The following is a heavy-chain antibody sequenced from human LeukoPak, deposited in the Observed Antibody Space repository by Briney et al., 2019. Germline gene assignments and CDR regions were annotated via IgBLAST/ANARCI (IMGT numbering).Heavy chain of an antibody. CDR2: ISGSGGST. V-gene: IGHV3-23*01. J-gene: IGHJ4*02. Sequence: GGSLTLSCAASGFTFSSYAMSWVRQAPGKGLEWVSAISGSGGSTYYADSVKGRFTISRDNSKNTLYLQMNSLRAEDTAVYYCARGGYSSGLDYWGQGTLVTVSS. CDR1: GFTFSSYA. D-gene: IGHD6-19*01. CDR3: ARGGYSSGLDY.